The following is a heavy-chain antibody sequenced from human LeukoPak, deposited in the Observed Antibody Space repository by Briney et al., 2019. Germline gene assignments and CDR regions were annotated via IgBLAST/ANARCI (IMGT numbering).Heavy chain of an antibody. Sequence: PGGSLRLSCAASGFTFSNAWMRWVRQAPGKGLEWVGRMKSLADIGTTDYAGPVKGRFSISRDDSRSTLYLQMNSLKTEDTAVYYCTTAPTPFFDYWGQGTLVTVSS. CDR3: TTAPTPFFDY. CDR1: GFTFSNAW. CDR2: MKSLADIGTT. J-gene: IGHJ4*02. V-gene: IGHV3-15*01.